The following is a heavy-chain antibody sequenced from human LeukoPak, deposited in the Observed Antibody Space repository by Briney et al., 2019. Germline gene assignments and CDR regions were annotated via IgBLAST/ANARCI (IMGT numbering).Heavy chain of an antibody. Sequence: PSETLSLTCTVSGGSISSSSYYWGWIRQPPGKGLEWIGSIYYSGSTYYNPSLKSRVTISVDTSKNQFSLKLSSVTAADTAVYYCARDGAGYGSGSLWGQGTLVTVAS. CDR2: IYYSGST. CDR3: ARDGAGYGSGSL. J-gene: IGHJ4*02. CDR1: GGSISSSSYY. D-gene: IGHD3-10*01. V-gene: IGHV4-39*07.